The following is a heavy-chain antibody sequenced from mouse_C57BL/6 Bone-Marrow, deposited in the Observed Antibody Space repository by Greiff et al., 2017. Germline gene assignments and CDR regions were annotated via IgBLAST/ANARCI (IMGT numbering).Heavy chain of an antibody. V-gene: IGHV1-39*01. CDR2: IHTNYGTT. CDR1: GYSFTDYN. Sequence: EVQLQESGPELVKPGASVKISCKSSGYSFTDYNMNWVKQSHGTSLEWIGVIHTNYGTTSYNQQFKGKATLTVDQSSSTDYMQLNSLTSEDSAVYYCERGGYFDVWGTGTTVTVSS. J-gene: IGHJ1*03. CDR3: ERGGYFDV.